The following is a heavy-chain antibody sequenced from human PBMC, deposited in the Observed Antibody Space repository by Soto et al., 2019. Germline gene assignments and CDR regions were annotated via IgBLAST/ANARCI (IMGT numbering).Heavy chain of an antibody. CDR3: ARIRMIAARRGSWFDP. V-gene: IGHV2-70*01. CDR2: IDWDDDK. CDR1: GFSLSTSGMC. J-gene: IGHJ5*02. Sequence: ESGPTLVNPTQTLTLTCTFSGFSLSTSGMCVSWIRQPPGKALEWLALIDWDDDKYYSTSLKTRLTISKDTSKNQVVLTMTNMDPVDTATYYCARIRMIAARRGSWFDPWGQGTLVTVSS. D-gene: IGHD6-6*01.